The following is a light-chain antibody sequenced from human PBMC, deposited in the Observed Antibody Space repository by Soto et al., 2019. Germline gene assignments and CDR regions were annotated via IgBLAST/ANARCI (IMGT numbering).Light chain of an antibody. CDR3: QQYGSSPPYT. V-gene: IGKV3-20*01. CDR2: GAS. J-gene: IGKJ2*01. CDR1: QSVSSSY. Sequence: EIVLTQSPGTLSLSPGERATLSCRASQSVSSSYLAWYQQKPGQAPRLLIYGASSRAPGIADRFSGSGSGTDCTLTISRLEPEDFAVYYCQQYGSSPPYTFGQGTKLEIK.